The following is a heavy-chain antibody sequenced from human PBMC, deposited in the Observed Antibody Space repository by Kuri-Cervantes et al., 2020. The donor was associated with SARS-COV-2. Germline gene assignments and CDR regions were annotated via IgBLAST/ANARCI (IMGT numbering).Heavy chain of an antibody. CDR3: ARTGWFGENYYGMDV. V-gene: IGHV4-34*01. J-gene: IGHJ6*02. D-gene: IGHD3-10*01. CDR2: INHSGST. Sequence: SETLSLTCAVYGGSFSGYYWSWIRQPPGKGLEWIGEINHSGSTNYNPSLKSRVTISVDTSKNQFSLKLSSVTAADTAVYYCARTGWFGENYYGMDVWGRGTTVTVSS. CDR1: GGSFSGYY.